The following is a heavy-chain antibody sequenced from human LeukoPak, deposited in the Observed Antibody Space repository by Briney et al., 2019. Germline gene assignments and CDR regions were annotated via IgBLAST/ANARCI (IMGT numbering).Heavy chain of an antibody. Sequence: SETLSLTCIVSGGSISSGGHYWGWIRQPPGRGLEWIGSIYYSGSTYYNPSLNSRVTMFIDMSKNHFSLKMSSVTATDTAVYYCARLVCGGGSCPAEFDYWGQGTLVTVSS. V-gene: IGHV4-39*02. CDR2: IYYSGST. CDR3: ARLVCGGGSCPAEFDY. CDR1: GGSISSGGHY. J-gene: IGHJ4*02. D-gene: IGHD2-15*01.